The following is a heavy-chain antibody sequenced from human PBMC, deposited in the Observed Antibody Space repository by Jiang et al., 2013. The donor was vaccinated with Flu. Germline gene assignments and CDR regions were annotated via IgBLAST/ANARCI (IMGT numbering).Heavy chain of an antibody. D-gene: IGHD3-3*01. CDR2: ISGSGGST. Sequence: VQLLESGGGLVQPGGSLRLSCAASGFTFSSYAMSWVRQAPGKGLEWVSAISGSGGSTYYADSVKGRFTISRDNSKNTLYLQMNSLRAEDTALYYCARGPYYDFWSGNRSDPMDVWGQGTTVTVSS. J-gene: IGHJ6*02. CDR1: GFTFSSYA. CDR3: ARGPYYDFWSGNRSDPMDV. V-gene: IGHV3-23*01.